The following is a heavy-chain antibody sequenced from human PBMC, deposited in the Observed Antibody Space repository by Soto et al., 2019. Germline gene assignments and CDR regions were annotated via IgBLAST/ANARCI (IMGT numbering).Heavy chain of an antibody. D-gene: IGHD6-13*01. CDR2: ISAYNGNT. J-gene: IGHJ5*02. V-gene: IGHV1-18*01. CDR3: ARSRTPSSSWYINWFDP. Sequence: ASLKVSCKASGYTFTSYGISWVRQAPGQGLEWMGWISAYNGNTNYAQKLQGRVTMTTDTSTSTAYMELRSLRSDDTAVYYCARSRTPSSSWYINWFDPWGQGTLVTVSS. CDR1: GYTFTSYG.